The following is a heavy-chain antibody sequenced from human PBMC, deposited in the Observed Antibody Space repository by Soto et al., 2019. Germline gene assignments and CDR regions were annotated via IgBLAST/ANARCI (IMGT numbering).Heavy chain of an antibody. D-gene: IGHD1-1*01. J-gene: IGHJ4*02. V-gene: IGHV1-3*01. CDR1: GYTFTSYP. CDR2: INAGDGNT. CDR3: TRDKNGLGDY. Sequence: QVPLVQSGAEVKKPGASVKVSCKASGYTFTSYPVHWVRQAPGQRLEWMGWINAGDGNTKYSQKFQGRVTITRDTSASTAYMELSSLRSEDTSVYYCTRDKNGLGDYWGQGTLVTVSS.